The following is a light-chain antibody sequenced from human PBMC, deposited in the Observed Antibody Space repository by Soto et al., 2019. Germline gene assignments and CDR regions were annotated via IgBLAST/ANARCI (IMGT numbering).Light chain of an antibody. CDR1: QSISSR. V-gene: IGKV1-5*01. CDR2: DAS. Sequence: QMTQSPSTLSASVGDRVPITCRASQSISSRLAWYQQKPGKAPKFLIYDASSLESGVPSRFSGSGSGTEFTLTISSLQPDDFATYYCQQYDSVLGTFGPGTKVDIK. J-gene: IGKJ1*01. CDR3: QQYDSVLGT.